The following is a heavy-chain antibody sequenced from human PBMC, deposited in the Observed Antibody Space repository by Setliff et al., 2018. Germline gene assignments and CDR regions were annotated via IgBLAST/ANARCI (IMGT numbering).Heavy chain of an antibody. CDR3: ASNALPHYDYSNCERLYDYYYYMDV. V-gene: IGHV4-61*09. D-gene: IGHD4-4*01. Sequence: PSETLSLTCTVSGGSISSGSYYGSWIRQPAGKGLEWIGHIYTSGSTNYNPSLKSRVTISVDTSKNQFSLKLSSVTAADTAVYYCASNALPHYDYSNCERLYDYYYYMDVWGQGTMVTVSS. CDR2: IYTSGST. J-gene: IGHJ6*03. CDR1: GGSISSGSYY.